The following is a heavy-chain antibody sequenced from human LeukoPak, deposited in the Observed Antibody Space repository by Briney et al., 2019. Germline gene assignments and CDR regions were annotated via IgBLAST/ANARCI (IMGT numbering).Heavy chain of an antibody. J-gene: IGHJ4*02. CDR1: GFTISSYW. Sequence: PGGSLRLSCAGSGFTISSYWMHWVRQTPGKGLVWVSRINSDGSDTSYADSVKGRFTISRDNAKNTLYLQMNSLRAEDTAVYYCARVLVGVTRPGFDSWGQGTLVTVSS. CDR3: ARVLVGVTRPGFDS. V-gene: IGHV3-74*01. D-gene: IGHD1-26*01. CDR2: INSDGSDT.